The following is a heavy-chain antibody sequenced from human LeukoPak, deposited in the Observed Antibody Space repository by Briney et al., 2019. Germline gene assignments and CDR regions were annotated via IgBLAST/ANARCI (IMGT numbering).Heavy chain of an antibody. Sequence: SVKVSCKASGGTFSSYAISWVRQAPGQGLEWMGGIIPIFGTANYAQKFQGRVTITTDESTSTAYMELSSLRSEDTAVYYCARTSVEKIAVAGTTFDYWGQGTLVTVSS. V-gene: IGHV1-69*05. CDR2: IIPIFGTA. CDR3: ARTSVEKIAVAGTTFDY. D-gene: IGHD6-19*01. J-gene: IGHJ4*02. CDR1: GGTFSSYA.